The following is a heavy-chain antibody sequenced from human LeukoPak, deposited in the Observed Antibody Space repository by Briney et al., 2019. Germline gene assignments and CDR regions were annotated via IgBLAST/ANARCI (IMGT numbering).Heavy chain of an antibody. D-gene: IGHD6-19*01. CDR3: AKAGSGWYGDSPSES. CDR1: GFTFRNYA. CDR2: ITGSAHIT. Sequence: PGGSLRLSCAASGFTFRNYAMSWVRQAPGKGLEWVSGITGSAHITYHAGSVKGRFTISRDNSNNTLYLQMNSLRAEDTAVYYGAKAGSGWYGDSPSESWGQGILVTVSS. V-gene: IGHV3-23*01. J-gene: IGHJ5*02.